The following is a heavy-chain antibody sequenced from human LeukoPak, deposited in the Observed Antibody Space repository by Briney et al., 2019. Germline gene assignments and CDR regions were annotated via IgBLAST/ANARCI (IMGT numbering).Heavy chain of an antibody. D-gene: IGHD6-6*01. CDR1: GFTFSNYW. CDR3: ARDEQIAARPSFYYYYYGMDV. CDR2: IKQEGSEK. Sequence: PGGSLRLSCAASGFTFSNYWMSWVRQAPGKGLEWVANIKQEGSEKYHVDSVKGRFTISRDNAKNSLYLQMNSLRSEDTAVYYCARDEQIAARPSFYYYYYGMDVWGQGTTVTVSS. V-gene: IGHV3-7*03. J-gene: IGHJ6*02.